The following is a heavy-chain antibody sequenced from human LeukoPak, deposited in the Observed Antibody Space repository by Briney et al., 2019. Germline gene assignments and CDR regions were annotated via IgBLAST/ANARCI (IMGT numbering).Heavy chain of an antibody. D-gene: IGHD3-16*01. CDR3: VRKTGGAAFDY. J-gene: IGHJ4*02. CDR1: GYSFPSYW. V-gene: IGHV5-51*01. CDR2: IYPYDSDI. Sequence: GESLKISCKGSGYSFPSYWIGWVRQMPGKGLEWMGIIYPYDSDIRYGPSFRGQVTISADESISTAFLQWSSLKASDTAIYYCVRKTGGAAFDYWGQGTLVTVSS.